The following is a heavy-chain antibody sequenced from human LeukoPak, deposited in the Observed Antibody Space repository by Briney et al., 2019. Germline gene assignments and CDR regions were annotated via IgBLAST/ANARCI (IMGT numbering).Heavy chain of an antibody. CDR1: GDSISSYY. CDR2: IDYSGST. Sequence: SETLSLTCTVSGDSISSYYWSWIRQPPGKGLEWIGYIDYSGSTNYNPSLKSRATISVDTPKNQFSLKLSSVTAADTALYYCARSMVRGVPGRGFAYWGQGMLVTVSS. CDR3: ARSMVRGVPGRGFAY. D-gene: IGHD3-10*01. J-gene: IGHJ4*02. V-gene: IGHV4-59*01.